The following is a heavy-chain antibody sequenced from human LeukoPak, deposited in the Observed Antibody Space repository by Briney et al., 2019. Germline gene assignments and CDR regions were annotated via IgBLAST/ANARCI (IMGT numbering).Heavy chain of an antibody. J-gene: IGHJ3*02. CDR3: AGYCSGGSCYSVGTFDI. Sequence: ASVKVSCKASGYTLTSYGMNWVRQAPGQGLEWMGWINTNTGNPTYAQGFTGRFVFSLDTSVSTAYLQISSLKAEDTAVYYCAGYCSGGSCYSVGTFDIWGQGTMVTVSS. CDR2: INTNTGNP. CDR1: GYTLTSYG. D-gene: IGHD2-15*01. V-gene: IGHV7-4-1*02.